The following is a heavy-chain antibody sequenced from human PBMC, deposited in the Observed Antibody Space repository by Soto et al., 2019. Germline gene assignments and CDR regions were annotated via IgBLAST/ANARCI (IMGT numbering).Heavy chain of an antibody. CDR3: ARATYYSSGYVEL. CDR1: GGSISSGGCY. CDR2: IYYSGST. Sequence: PSETLSLTCTVSGGSISSGGCYWSWIRQHPGKGLEWIGYIYYSGSTYYNPSPKTRLSISLDTSKNQFSLKLSSVTAAYTAVYYCARATYYSSGYVELWGQVTLVTVCS. J-gene: IGHJ4*02. V-gene: IGHV4-31*03. D-gene: IGHD3-22*01.